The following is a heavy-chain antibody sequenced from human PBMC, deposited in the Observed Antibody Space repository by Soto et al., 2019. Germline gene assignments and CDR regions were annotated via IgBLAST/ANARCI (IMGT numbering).Heavy chain of an antibody. J-gene: IGHJ6*02. CDR2: IYPGDSDT. CDR3: ARLRAARPPYYYGMDV. V-gene: IGHV5-51*01. Sequence: GESLKISCKGSGYSFTSYWIGWVRQMPVKGLEWMGIIYPGDSDTRYSPSFQGQVTISADKSISTAYLQWSSLKASDTAMYYCARLRAARPPYYYGMDVWGQGTTVTVSS. CDR1: GYSFTSYW. D-gene: IGHD6-6*01.